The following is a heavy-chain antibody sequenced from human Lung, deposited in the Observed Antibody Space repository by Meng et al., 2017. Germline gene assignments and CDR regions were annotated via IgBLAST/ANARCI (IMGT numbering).Heavy chain of an antibody. Sequence: QVHRVQTGAEVREPGDAVKVSCKASGYPFTNYGISWVRQAPGQGLEWMGWISVYNVNTNYAQKFQGRVTMTTDTSTSTTYMELRSLRSDDTGVYYCARSPYSRGWPNFDSWGQGSLVTVSS. J-gene: IGHJ4*02. CDR1: GYPFTNYG. CDR3: ARSPYSRGWPNFDS. CDR2: ISVYNVNT. V-gene: IGHV1-18*01. D-gene: IGHD6-19*01.